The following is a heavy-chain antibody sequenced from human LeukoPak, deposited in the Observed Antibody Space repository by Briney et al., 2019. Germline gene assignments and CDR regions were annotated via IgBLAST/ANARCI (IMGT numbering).Heavy chain of an antibody. CDR3: VKDLAALTVVMFFDY. J-gene: IGHJ4*02. CDR1: GFTFSSYA. D-gene: IGHD4-23*01. Sequence: PGGSLRLSCSASGFTFSSYAMRWVRQAPGKGLEYVSAISSNGGSTYYADSVKGRFTISRDNSKNTLYLQMSSLRAEDTAVYYCVKDLAALTVVMFFDYWGQGTLVTVSS. V-gene: IGHV3-64D*06. CDR2: ISSNGGST.